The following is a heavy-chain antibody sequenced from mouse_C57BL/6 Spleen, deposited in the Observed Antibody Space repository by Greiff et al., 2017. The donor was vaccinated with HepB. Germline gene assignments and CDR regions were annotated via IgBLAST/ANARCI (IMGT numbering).Heavy chain of an antibody. D-gene: IGHD1-1*01. CDR3: ARSRYYGSSGDYAMDY. V-gene: IGHV1-76*01. CDR2: IYTGSGNT. J-gene: IGHJ4*01. CDR1: GYTFTDYY. Sequence: QVQLKQSGAELVRPGASVKLSCKASGYTFTDYYINWVKQRPGQGLEWIARIYTGSGNTYYNEKFKGKATLTAEKSSSTAYMQLSSLTSEDSAVYFCARSRYYGSSGDYAMDYWGQGTSVTVSS.